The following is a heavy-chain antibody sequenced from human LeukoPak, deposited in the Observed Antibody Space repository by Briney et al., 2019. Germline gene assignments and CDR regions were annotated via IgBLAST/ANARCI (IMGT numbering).Heavy chain of an antibody. CDR1: GFTFSIYA. CDR2: ISGSRGST. CDR3: AKLLNDYGEYTFQH. D-gene: IGHD4-17*01. J-gene: IGHJ1*01. Sequence: GGTLRLSCAAYGFTFSIYAMSWVRQAPGKGLEWVSAISGSRGSTYYADSVKGRFTISRDNSKNTLYLQMNSLRAEDTAVYYCAKLLNDYGEYTFQHWGQGTLVTVSS. V-gene: IGHV3-23*01.